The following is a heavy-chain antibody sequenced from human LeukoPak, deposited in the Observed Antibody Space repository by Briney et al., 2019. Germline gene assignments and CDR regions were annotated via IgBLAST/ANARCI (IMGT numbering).Heavy chain of an antibody. CDR3: GRRTRDGYNSPIDY. CDR2: ISGSGRDT. Sequence: PGGSLRLSCAVSGLTFSNHAMTWVRQAPGKGLEYVSEISGSGRDTYYADSVQGRFTISRDNSKNALYLQMNSLRAEDTAEYYCGRRTRDGYNSPIDYWGQGTLVTVSP. CDR1: GLTFSNHA. D-gene: IGHD5-24*01. V-gene: IGHV3-23*01. J-gene: IGHJ4*02.